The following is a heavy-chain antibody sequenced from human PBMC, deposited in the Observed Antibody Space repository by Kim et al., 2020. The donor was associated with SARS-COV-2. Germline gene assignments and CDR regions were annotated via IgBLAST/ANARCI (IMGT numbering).Heavy chain of an antibody. CDR2: ISYDGSNK. J-gene: IGHJ5*02. D-gene: IGHD6-13*01. Sequence: GGSLRLSCAASGFTFSSYGMHWVRQAPGKGLEWVAVISYDGSNKYYADSVKGRFTISRDNSKNTLYLQMNSLRAEDTAVYYCAKDVNAATNWFDPWGQGTLVTVSS. V-gene: IGHV3-30*18. CDR1: GFTFSSYG. CDR3: AKDVNAATNWFDP.